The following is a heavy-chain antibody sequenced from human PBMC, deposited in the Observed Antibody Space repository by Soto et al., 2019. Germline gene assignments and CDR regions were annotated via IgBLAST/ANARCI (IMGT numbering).Heavy chain of an antibody. J-gene: IGHJ6*02. Sequence: GESLKISCKGSGYSFTNYLISWVRQMPGKGLEWMGRIDPYDSYTNYSPSFQGHVTISVDKSISTAYLQWSSLKASDTALYSCARPRSSSRNYYGMDVWGQGTTVPVSS. CDR1: GYSFTNYL. D-gene: IGHD6-13*01. CDR3: ARPRSSSRNYYGMDV. CDR2: IDPYDSYT. V-gene: IGHV5-10-1*01.